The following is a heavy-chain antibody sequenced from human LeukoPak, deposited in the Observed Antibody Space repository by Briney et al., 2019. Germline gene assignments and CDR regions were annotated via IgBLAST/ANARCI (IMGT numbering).Heavy chain of an antibody. CDR2: IYSDGNT. Sequence: PGGSLRLSCAASGFTFSSYSMNWVRQAPGKGLEWVSVIYSDGNTYYADSVKGRFTISRDNSKNTLYLQMNSLRAEDTAVYYCATGDYWGQGTLVTVSS. CDR3: ATGDY. CDR1: GFTFSSYS. J-gene: IGHJ4*02. V-gene: IGHV3-53*01.